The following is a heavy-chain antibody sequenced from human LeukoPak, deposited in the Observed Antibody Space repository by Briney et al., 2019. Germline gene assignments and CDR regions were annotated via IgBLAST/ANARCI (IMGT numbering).Heavy chain of an antibody. CDR3: ARQNNTYHHYNLGWFDP. CDR2: IYYSGST. V-gene: IGHV4-59*08. CDR1: GGSISSYY. Sequence: KPSETLSLTCTVSGGSISSYYWSWIRQPPGKGLEWIGYIYYSGSTNYNPSLKSRVTISVDTSKNQFSLQLSSVTPEDTAVYYCARQNNTYHHYNLGWFDPWGQGTLVTVSS. D-gene: IGHD5-24*01. J-gene: IGHJ5*02.